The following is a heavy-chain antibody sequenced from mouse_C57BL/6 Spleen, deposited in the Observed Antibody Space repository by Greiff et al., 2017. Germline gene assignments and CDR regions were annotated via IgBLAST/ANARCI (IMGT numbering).Heavy chain of an antibody. J-gene: IGHJ2*01. V-gene: IGHV14-4*01. CDR3: TTDYRDAPDY. CDR1: GFNIKDDY. CDR2: IDPENGDT. D-gene: IGHD2-4*01. Sequence: EVQLQQSGAELVRPGASVKLSCTASGFNIKDDYMHWVKQRPEQGLEWIGWIDPENGDTEYASKFQGKATITADTSSNTAYLQLSSLTSEDTAVYYCTTDYRDAPDYWGQGTTLTVSS.